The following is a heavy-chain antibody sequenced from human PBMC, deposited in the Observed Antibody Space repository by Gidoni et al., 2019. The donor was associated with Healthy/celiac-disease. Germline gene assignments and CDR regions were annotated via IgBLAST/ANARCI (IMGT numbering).Heavy chain of an antibody. J-gene: IGHJ4*02. V-gene: IGHV3-23*01. CDR3: AKAFLKLYHFDY. Sequence: EQRLESGGGLVEPGGTLRLDWAASRFTFSSYAMSWVRPAPGKGLDGVSAISGSGGSTYYADSVKGLFTISRDISKNTLYLQMNSLIAEDTAVYYCAKAFLKLYHFDYWGQGTLVTVSS. CDR1: RFTFSSYA. CDR2: ISGSGGST.